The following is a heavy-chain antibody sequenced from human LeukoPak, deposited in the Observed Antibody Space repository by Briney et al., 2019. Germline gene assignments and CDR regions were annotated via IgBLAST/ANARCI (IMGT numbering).Heavy chain of an antibody. D-gene: IGHD1-1*01. Sequence: GASVKVSCKTSGYTFSYFGLSWLRQAPGQGLEWMGGIIPIFGTANYAQKFQGRVTITADKSTSTAYMELSSLRSEDTAVYYCARAIPKERPGYYYYYYMDVWGKGTTVTVSS. V-gene: IGHV1-69*06. J-gene: IGHJ6*03. CDR2: IIPIFGTA. CDR3: ARAIPKERPGYYYYYYMDV. CDR1: GYTFSYFG.